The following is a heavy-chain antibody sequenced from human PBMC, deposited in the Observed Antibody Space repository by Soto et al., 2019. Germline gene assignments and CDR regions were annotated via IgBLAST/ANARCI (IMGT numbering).Heavy chain of an antibody. D-gene: IGHD2-2*03. V-gene: IGHV5-51*01. CDR2: IYPGDSDT. J-gene: IGHJ3*02. Sequence: PGESLKISCKGSGYSFTSYWIGWVRQMPGKGLEWMGIIYPGDSDTRYSPSFQGQVTISADKSISTAYLQWSSLKASDTAVYYCARDIRVGYCSSTSCHPYAFDIWGQGTMVTVSS. CDR1: GYSFTSYW. CDR3: ARDIRVGYCSSTSCHPYAFDI.